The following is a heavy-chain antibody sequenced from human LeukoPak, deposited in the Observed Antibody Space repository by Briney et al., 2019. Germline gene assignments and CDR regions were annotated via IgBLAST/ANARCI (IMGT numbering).Heavy chain of an antibody. D-gene: IGHD1-26*01. CDR1: GLTFSNYW. V-gene: IGHV3-74*01. CDR3: ASLSGSRGSAFDI. CDR2: IYTDGRTT. Sequence: GSLRLSCAVSGLTFSNYWMHWVRQAPGKGLEWVSLIYTDGRTTFYADSVQGRFTISRDNARNTLYLQMNSLRAGDTAVYYCASLSGSRGSAFDIWGQGTMVTVSS. J-gene: IGHJ3*02.